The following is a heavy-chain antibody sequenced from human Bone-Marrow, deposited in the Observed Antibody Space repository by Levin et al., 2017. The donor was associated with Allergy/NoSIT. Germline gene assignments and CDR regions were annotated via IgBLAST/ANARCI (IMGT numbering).Heavy chain of an antibody. CDR3: ARGLTGTTAYAY. CDR1: GGTFSNLP. V-gene: IGHV1-69*13. Sequence: ASVKVSCKASGGTFSNLPITWVRQAPGQGLEWMGGVIPMFNAANYAQKFQVRATFTADESTSTAYMELSGLIPDDTAVYYCARGLTGTTAYAYWGQGALVTVSS. J-gene: IGHJ4*02. D-gene: IGHD1-7*01. CDR2: VIPMFNAA.